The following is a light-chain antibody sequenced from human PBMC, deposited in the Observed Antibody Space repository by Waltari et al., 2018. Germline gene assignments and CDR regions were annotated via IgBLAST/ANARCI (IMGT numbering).Light chain of an antibody. CDR2: DAS. J-gene: IGKJ5*01. CDR3: QQLNNYESA. CDR1: QGMSSD. V-gene: IGKV1-9*01. Sequence: DIQLTQSPSLLSASVGERVIITCRASQGMSSDLAWRQQKPGKAPKLLISDASTLQSGVPSRFSGSGSGTEFTLTISSLQPEDFATYYCQQLNNYESAFGQGTRLEIK.